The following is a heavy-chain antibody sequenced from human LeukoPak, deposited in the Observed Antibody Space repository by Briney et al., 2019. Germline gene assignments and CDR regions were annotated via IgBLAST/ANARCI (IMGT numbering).Heavy chain of an antibody. CDR1: GFTFSSYA. CDR3: ARDPKWRGSSSWYFSPDLDY. Sequence: PGRSLRLSCAASGFTFSSYAIHWVRQAPGKGLERVAVISYDGSNKYYADSVKGRFTISRDNSKNTLYLQMNSLRAEDTAVYYCARDPKWRGSSSWYFSPDLDYWGQGTLVTVSS. D-gene: IGHD6-13*01. CDR2: ISYDGSNK. V-gene: IGHV3-30-3*01. J-gene: IGHJ4*02.